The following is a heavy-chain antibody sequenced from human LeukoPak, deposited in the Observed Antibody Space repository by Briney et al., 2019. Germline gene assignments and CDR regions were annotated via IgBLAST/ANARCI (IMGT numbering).Heavy chain of an antibody. Sequence: GRSLRLSCAASGFTFSSYGMRWVRQAPGKGLEWVAVISYDGSNEYYADSVKGRFTISRDNSKNTLYLQMSSLRPEDTAVYYCAKPRIAAYYFDYWGQGTLVTVSS. CDR1: GFTFSSYG. J-gene: IGHJ4*02. CDR3: AKPRIAAYYFDY. D-gene: IGHD6-6*01. CDR2: ISYDGSNE. V-gene: IGHV3-30*18.